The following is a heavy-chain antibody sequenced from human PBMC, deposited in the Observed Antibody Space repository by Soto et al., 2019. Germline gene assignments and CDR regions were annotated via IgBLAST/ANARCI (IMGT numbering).Heavy chain of an antibody. V-gene: IGHV4-34*01. Sequence: QVQLQQWGAGLLKPSETLSLTCAVYGGSFSGHYWSWIRQPPGKGLEWVGEISPTGTTNYNPSLRSRVTITIDTSENNFSLNLSSVTAADTALYYCSRGRWEVRFDDWGQGTLVTVSS. CDR1: GGSFSGHY. J-gene: IGHJ4*02. CDR2: ISPTGTT. CDR3: SRGRWEVRFDD. D-gene: IGHD1-26*01.